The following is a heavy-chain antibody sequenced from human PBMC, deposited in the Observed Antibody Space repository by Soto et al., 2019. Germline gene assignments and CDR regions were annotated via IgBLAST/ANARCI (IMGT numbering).Heavy chain of an antibody. CDR1: GFRFSSYC. Sequence: PGGSLRLSCAASGFRFSSYCMHWVRQAPGKGLEWVAVISYDVTNKYYADSVKGRFTISRDNSKNTLYLQMNSLRAEDTAVYYCAKDLRIAVAGTDYFDSWGQGTLVTVSS. CDR2: ISYDVTNK. V-gene: IGHV3-30*18. D-gene: IGHD6-19*01. CDR3: AKDLRIAVAGTDYFDS. J-gene: IGHJ4*02.